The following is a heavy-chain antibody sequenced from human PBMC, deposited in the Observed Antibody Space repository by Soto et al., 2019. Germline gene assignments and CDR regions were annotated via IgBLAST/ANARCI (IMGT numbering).Heavy chain of an antibody. D-gene: IGHD3-10*01. J-gene: IGHJ6*02. V-gene: IGHV1-69*01. Sequence: QVQLVQSGAEVRKPGSSVKVSCKASGGSFSSFAFSWVRQAPGQGLEWMGGIIPMFGSANYAQEFLGRVTFTADYSTSTAYMEISGLTFEDTAFYYCAVSLYGGGLHYYYRMDVWGPGTSVTVSS. CDR2: IIPMFGSA. CDR1: GGSFSSFA. CDR3: AVSLYGGGLHYYYRMDV.